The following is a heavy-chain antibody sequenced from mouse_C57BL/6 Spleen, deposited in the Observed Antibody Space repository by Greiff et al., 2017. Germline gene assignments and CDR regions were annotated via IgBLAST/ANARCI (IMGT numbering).Heavy chain of an antibody. D-gene: IGHD1-1*01. CDR1: GFTFSSYA. Sequence: VQLQQSGGGLVKPGGSLKLSCAASGFTFSSYAMSWVRQTPEKRLEWVATISDGGSYTYYPDNVKGRFTISRDNAKNNLYLQMSHLKSEDTAMYYGARGGDYGSSWAMDYWGQGTSVTVSS. V-gene: IGHV5-4*01. CDR2: ISDGGSYT. J-gene: IGHJ4*01. CDR3: ARGGDYGSSWAMDY.